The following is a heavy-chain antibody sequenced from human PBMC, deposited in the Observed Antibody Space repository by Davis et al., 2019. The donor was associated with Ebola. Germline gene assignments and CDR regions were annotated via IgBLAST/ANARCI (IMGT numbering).Heavy chain of an antibody. Sequence: GESLKISCAASGFTFSGSAMHWVRQASGKGLEWVGRIRSKANNYATAYAASVKGRFTISRDDSKNTAYLQMNSLKTEDTAVYYCSVSTSSPNDYWGQGTLVTVSS. CDR2: IRSKANNYAT. CDR3: SVSTSSPNDY. D-gene: IGHD1-1*01. V-gene: IGHV3-73*01. CDR1: GFTFSGSA. J-gene: IGHJ4*02.